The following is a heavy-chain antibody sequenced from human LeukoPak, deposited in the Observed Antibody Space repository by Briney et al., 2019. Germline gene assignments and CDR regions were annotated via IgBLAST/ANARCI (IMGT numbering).Heavy chain of an antibody. CDR2: IKQDGSEK. V-gene: IGHV3-7*01. CDR1: GFTFSSYW. Sequence: GGSLRLSCAASGFTFSSYWMSWVRQAPGKGLEWVANIKQDGSEKYYVDSVKGRFTISRDNAKNSLYLQMNSLRAEDTAVYYCARGAPAATHYYYYYMDVWGKGTTVTVSS. J-gene: IGHJ6*03. CDR3: ARGAPAATHYYYYYMDV. D-gene: IGHD2-2*01.